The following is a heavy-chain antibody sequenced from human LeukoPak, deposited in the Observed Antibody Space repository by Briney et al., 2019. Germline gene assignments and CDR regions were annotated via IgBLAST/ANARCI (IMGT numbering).Heavy chain of an antibody. D-gene: IGHD4/OR15-4a*01. CDR1: GFTFDDYA. Sequence: GGSLRLSCAASGFTFDDYAMHWVRQAPGKGLEWVSGISWNSGSIGYSDSVKGRFTISRDNSKNTLYLQMNSLRAEDTAVYYCARRAGAYSHPYDYWGQGTLVTVSS. V-gene: IGHV3-9*01. J-gene: IGHJ4*02. CDR2: ISWNSGSI. CDR3: ARRAGAYSHPYDY.